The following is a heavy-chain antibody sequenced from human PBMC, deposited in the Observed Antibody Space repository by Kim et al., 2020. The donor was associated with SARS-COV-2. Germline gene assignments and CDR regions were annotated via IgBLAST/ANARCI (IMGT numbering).Heavy chain of an antibody. D-gene: IGHD3-10*01. Sequence: AQKFQGRVTMTRDTSTSTVYMELSSLRSEDTAVYYCARDTFGEGYYYGMDVWGQGTTVTVSS. V-gene: IGHV1-46*01. J-gene: IGHJ6*02. CDR3: ARDTFGEGYYYGMDV.